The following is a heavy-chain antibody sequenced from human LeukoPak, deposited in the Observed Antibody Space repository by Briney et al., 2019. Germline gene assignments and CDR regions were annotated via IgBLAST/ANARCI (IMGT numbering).Heavy chain of an antibody. V-gene: IGHV4-39*01. CDR2: IYYNGST. Sequence: SETLSLTCTVSGGSISSSSYYWDWVRQPPGKGLEWIGSIYYNGSTYYNPSLKSRVTISVDTSKNQFSLKLSSVTAADTAVYYCAPPPYYYEANGYSVAWGQGTLVTVSS. J-gene: IGHJ5*02. CDR1: GGSISSSSYY. CDR3: APPPYYYEANGYSVA. D-gene: IGHD3-22*01.